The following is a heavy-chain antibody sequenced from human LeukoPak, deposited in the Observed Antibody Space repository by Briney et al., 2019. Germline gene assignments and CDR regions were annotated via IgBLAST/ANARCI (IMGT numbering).Heavy chain of an antibody. CDR1: GFTFSSYS. D-gene: IGHD6-13*01. J-gene: IGHJ4*02. Sequence: PGGSLRLSCAASGFTFSSYSMNWVRQAPGKGLEWVSYISSSSSTIYYADSVKGRFTISRDNSKNTLYLQMNSLRAEDTAVYYCAKDMGRRSIAVDGPKYRSAWYLDYWGQGTLVTVSS. CDR2: ISSSSSTI. V-gene: IGHV3-48*01. CDR3: AKDMGRRSIAVDGPKYRSAWYLDY.